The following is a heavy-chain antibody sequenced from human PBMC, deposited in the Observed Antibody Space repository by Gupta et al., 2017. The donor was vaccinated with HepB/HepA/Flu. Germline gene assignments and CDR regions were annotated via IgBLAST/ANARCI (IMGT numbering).Heavy chain of an antibody. V-gene: IGHV3-66*01. D-gene: IGHD3-10*01. CDR3: ARDLASYGSGSYAFDY. Sequence: EVQLVESGGGLVQPGGSLRLSCFASGFSVGSNYMNWVRQTPGKGLEWVSSIHSDGTTYYAVSVKGRFTISRDSSKNTVSLQMNSLRAEDTAVYYCARDLASYGSGSYAFDYWGQGTLVTVAS. CDR1: GFSVGSNY. CDR2: IHSDGTT. J-gene: IGHJ4*02.